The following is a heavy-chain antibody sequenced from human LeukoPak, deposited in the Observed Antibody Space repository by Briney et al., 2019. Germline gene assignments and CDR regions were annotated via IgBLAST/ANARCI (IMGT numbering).Heavy chain of an antibody. J-gene: IGHJ4*02. CDR3: ARVAVRGVFDY. Sequence: GGSLRLSCAASGFTFRTSGMSWVRQAPGKGLEWVSAISGSGVSTYYADSVKGRFTISRDNSKNTLYLQMNSLRAEDTAVYYCARVAVRGVFDYWGQGTLVTVSS. D-gene: IGHD3-10*01. V-gene: IGHV3-23*01. CDR2: ISGSGVST. CDR1: GFTFRTSG.